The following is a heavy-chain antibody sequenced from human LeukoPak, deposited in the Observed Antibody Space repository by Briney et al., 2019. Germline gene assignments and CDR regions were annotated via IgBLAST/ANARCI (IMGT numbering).Heavy chain of an antibody. Sequence: SETLSLTCAVYGGSFSGYYWSWIRQPPGKGLEWIGEINHSGGTNYNPSLKSRVTISVDTSKNQFSLKLSSVTAADTAVYYCARSYDFWSGYSYYFDYWGQGTLVTVSS. D-gene: IGHD3-3*01. CDR3: ARSYDFWSGYSYYFDY. CDR1: GGSFSGYY. CDR2: INHSGGT. J-gene: IGHJ4*02. V-gene: IGHV4-34*01.